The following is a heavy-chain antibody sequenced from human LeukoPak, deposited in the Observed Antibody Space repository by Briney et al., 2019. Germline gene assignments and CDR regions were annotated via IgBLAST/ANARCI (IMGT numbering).Heavy chain of an antibody. Sequence: GGSLRLSCAASGFTFSSYAMRWVRQAPGKGLEWVSGISGSGGSTSYADSVKGRFTISRDNSKNSLYLQMNSLRAEDTAVYYCAKEDRSGYFDYWGQGTLVTVSS. J-gene: IGHJ4*02. CDR1: GFTFSSYA. CDR3: AKEDRSGYFDY. CDR2: ISGSGGST. D-gene: IGHD3-22*01. V-gene: IGHV3-23*01.